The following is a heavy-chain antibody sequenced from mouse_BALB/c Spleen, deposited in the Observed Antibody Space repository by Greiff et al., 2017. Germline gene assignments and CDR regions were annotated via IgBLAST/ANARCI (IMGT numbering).Heavy chain of an antibody. D-gene: IGHD2-2*01. Sequence: EVKLVESGGGLVQPGGSRKLSCAASGFTFSSFGMHWVRQAPEKGLEWVAYISSGSSTIYYADTVKGRFTISRDNPKNTLFLQMTSLRSEDTAMYYCARWLQYYFDYWGQGTTLTVSS. CDR3: ARWLQYYFDY. CDR2: ISSGSSTI. V-gene: IGHV5-17*02. CDR1: GFTFSSFG. J-gene: IGHJ2*01.